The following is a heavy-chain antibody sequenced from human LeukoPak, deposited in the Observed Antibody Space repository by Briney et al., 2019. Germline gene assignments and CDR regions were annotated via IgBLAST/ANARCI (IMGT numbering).Heavy chain of an antibody. CDR3: ARGGIAIPFDY. CDR2: IYSGGST. Sequence: GGSLRLSCAASGFTVSSNYMSWVRQAPAKGLEWVSVIYSGGSTYYADSVKGRFTVSRDNSKNTLYLQMNSLRAEDTAVYYCARGGIAIPFDYWGQGTLVTVSS. CDR1: GFTVSSNY. D-gene: IGHD6-13*01. J-gene: IGHJ4*02. V-gene: IGHV3-66*01.